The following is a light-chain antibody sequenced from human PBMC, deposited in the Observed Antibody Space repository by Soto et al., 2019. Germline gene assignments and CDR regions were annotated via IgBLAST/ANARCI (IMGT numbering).Light chain of an antibody. CDR3: QQANSFPHT. CDR2: AAS. J-gene: IGKJ2*01. CDR1: QYISSW. Sequence: DIQMTQSPSSVSASVGDRVTITCRASQYISSWLAWYQQKPGKAPKLLIYAASSLQSGVPTTFSGSGSGTYFTITISSLQPEDFATYYWQQANSFPHTFGQGTKLEIK. V-gene: IGKV1-12*01.